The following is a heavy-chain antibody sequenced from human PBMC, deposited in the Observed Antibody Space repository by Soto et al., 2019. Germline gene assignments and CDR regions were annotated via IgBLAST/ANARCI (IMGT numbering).Heavy chain of an antibody. CDR1: GYTFTSYD. D-gene: IGHD5-18*01. V-gene: IGHV1-8*01. CDR3: ARVVIKLCSRFNWFDP. CDR2: MNPNSGNT. J-gene: IGHJ5*02. Sequence: GASVKVSCKASGYTFTSYDINWVRQATGQGLEWMGWMNPNSGNTGYAQKFQGRVTMTRNTSTSTAYMELSSLRSQDTAVYYCARVVIKLCSRFNWFDPCGQLHLVTVSS.